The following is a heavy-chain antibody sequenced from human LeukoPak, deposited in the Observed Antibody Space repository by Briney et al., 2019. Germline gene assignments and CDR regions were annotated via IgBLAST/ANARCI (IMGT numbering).Heavy chain of an antibody. J-gene: IGHJ6*03. CDR1: GGSISSYY. CDR3: ASRHGGGVDYYYYMDV. V-gene: IGHV4-59*01. CDR2: IYYSGST. D-gene: IGHD3-16*01. Sequence: SETLSLTCTVSGGSISSYYWSWIRQPPGKGLEWIGYIYYSGSTNYNPSLKSRVTISVDTSKNQFSLKLSSVTAADTAVYYCASRHGGGVDYYYYMDVWGKGTTVTASS.